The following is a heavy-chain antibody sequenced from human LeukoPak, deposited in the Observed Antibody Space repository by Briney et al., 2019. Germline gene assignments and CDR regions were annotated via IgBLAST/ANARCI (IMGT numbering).Heavy chain of an antibody. CDR1: GFTFDDYA. V-gene: IGHV3-9*01. D-gene: IGHD3-10*01. CDR2: ISWNSVSI. J-gene: IGHJ6*02. Sequence: GGSLRLSCAASGFTFDDYAMHWVRQAPGKGLEWVSGISWNSVSIDYADSVKGRFTISRDNAKNSLYLQMSSLRAEDTALYYCAKDTGSGVYYYGMDVWGQGTTVTVSS. CDR3: AKDTGSGVYYYGMDV.